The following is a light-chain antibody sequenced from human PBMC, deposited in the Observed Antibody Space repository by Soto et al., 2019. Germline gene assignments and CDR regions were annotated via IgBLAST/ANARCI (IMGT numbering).Light chain of an antibody. J-gene: IGKJ1*01. CDR2: KAS. CDR3: QHYNSYSEA. V-gene: IGKV1-5*03. Sequence: DIQMTQSPSTLSGSVGDRVTITCRASQTISSWLAWYQQKPRKAPKLLIYKASTLKSGVPSRFSGSGSGTEFTLTISSLQPDDFATYYCQHYNSYSEAFGRGTKVDIK. CDR1: QTISSW.